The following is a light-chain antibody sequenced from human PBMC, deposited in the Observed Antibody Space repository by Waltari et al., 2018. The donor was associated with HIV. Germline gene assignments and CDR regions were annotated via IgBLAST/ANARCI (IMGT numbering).Light chain of an antibody. CDR2: NNN. Sequence: QSVLTQPPSASGTPGQRVTISCSGSSSNIGRNSVSWYQHLPGTAPKLLIYNNNRRPSGVPDRFSGSKSGTSASLAISGLQSEDEAEYFCAAWEDSLTGPYVFGTGTKVTVL. J-gene: IGLJ1*01. V-gene: IGLV1-44*01. CDR3: AAWEDSLTGPYV. CDR1: SSNIGRNS.